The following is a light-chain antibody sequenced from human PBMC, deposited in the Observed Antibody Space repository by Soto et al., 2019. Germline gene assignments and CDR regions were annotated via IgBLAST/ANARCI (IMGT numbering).Light chain of an antibody. CDR2: DVS. CDR1: SSDVGANNY. Sequence: QSALTQPASVSGSPGQSITISCTGTSSDVGANNYVSWYQQHPGKAPKLIIYDVSDRPSGVSNRFSGSKSGNTASLTISGLQTEDEADYCCSSYTSSTTYVFGTGTKLTVL. J-gene: IGLJ1*01. V-gene: IGLV2-14*01. CDR3: SSYTSSTTYV.